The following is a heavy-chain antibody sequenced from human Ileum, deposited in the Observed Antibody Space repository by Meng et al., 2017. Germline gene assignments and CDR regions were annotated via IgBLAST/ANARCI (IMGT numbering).Heavy chain of an antibody. CDR3: ARSSTSPASYFFDY. CDR1: GGSVSSGSYY. V-gene: IGHV4-61*01. CDR2: IYYSGST. D-gene: IGHD6-6*01. J-gene: IGHJ4*02. Sequence: QLRLSEPGPRLLRPSETLSPACTVSGGSVSSGSYYWSWIRQPPGKGLEWIGHIYYSGSTNYNPSLKSRVTISVDMSKNQFSLKLNSVTAADTAIYFCARSSTSPASYFFDYWGQGTLVTVSS.